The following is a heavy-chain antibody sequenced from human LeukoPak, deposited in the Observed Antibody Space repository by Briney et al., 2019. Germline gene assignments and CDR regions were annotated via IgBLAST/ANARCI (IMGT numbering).Heavy chain of an antibody. CDR3: AREPSIAAAGTYYGMDV. Sequence: GGSLGLSCAASGFTVSSNYMSWVRQAPGKGLEWVSVIYSGGSTYYADSVKGRFTISRDNSKNTLYLQMNSLRAEDTAVYYCAREPSIAAAGTYYGMDVWGQGTTVTVSS. CDR1: GFTVSSNY. V-gene: IGHV3-53*01. D-gene: IGHD6-13*01. CDR2: IYSGGST. J-gene: IGHJ6*02.